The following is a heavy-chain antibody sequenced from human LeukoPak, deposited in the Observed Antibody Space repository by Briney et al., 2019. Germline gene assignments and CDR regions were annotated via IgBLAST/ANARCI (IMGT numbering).Heavy chain of an antibody. D-gene: IGHD3-10*01. Sequence: GGSLRLSCAASGFTFSSYGMHWVRQAPGKGLEWVAVISYDGSNKYYADSVKGRFTISRDNSKNTVYFQMNSLRAEDTALYYCGRHAYGGSPPLSWGQGTLVTVSS. CDR3: GRHAYGGSPPLS. CDR2: ISYDGSNK. CDR1: GFTFSSYG. V-gene: IGHV3-30*03. J-gene: IGHJ4*02.